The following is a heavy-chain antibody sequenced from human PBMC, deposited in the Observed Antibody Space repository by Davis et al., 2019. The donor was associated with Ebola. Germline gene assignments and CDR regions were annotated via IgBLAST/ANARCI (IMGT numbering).Heavy chain of an antibody. J-gene: IGHJ4*02. Sequence: GGSLRLSCAVSGFTVSSNHMSWVRQAPGKGLEWVSVFYDQSTAYADAVRGRFIISRDKSNNTLYLEMNSLRVDDTAVYYCATTQWLREFDNWGQGKLVTVSS. D-gene: IGHD6-19*01. CDR1: GFTVSSNH. CDR2: FYDQST. V-gene: IGHV3-53*05. CDR3: ATTQWLREFDN.